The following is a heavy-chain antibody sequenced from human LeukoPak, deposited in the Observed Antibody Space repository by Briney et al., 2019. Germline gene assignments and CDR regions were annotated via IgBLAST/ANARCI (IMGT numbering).Heavy chain of an antibody. CDR3: ARGKERYFDCLWEFDY. V-gene: IGHV4-34*01. CDR1: GGSLSGYY. CDR2: IDHSGST. D-gene: IGHD3-9*01. J-gene: IGHJ4*02. Sequence: SETLSLTCAVYGGSLSGYYWSWIRQPPGKGLEWIGEIDHSGSTNYNPSLKSRVTISVDTSKNQFSLKLSSVSAADTAVYYCARGKERYFDCLWEFDYWGQGTLVTVSS.